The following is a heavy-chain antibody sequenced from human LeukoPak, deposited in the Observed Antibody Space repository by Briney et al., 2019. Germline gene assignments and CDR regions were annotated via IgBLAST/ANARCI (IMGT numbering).Heavy chain of an antibody. V-gene: IGHV3-21*01. D-gene: IGHD3-22*01. CDR2: LSGSSSYI. CDR1: EFTFNNYA. CDR3: ARDVPYYYESSGYYSLGFDI. Sequence: MPGGSLRLSCAGSEFTFNNYAMSWVRQAPGKGLEWVSALSGSSSYIYYADSVKGRFTISRDNAKNSLYLQMNSLRAEDTAVYYCARDVPYYYESSGYYSLGFDIWGQGTMVTVSS. J-gene: IGHJ3*02.